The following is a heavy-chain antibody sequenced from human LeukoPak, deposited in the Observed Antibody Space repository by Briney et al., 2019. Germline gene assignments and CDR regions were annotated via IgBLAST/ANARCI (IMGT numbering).Heavy chain of an antibody. CDR1: GFTVSSNY. D-gene: IGHD5-12*01. CDR2: IYSGGST. CDR3: ARDAGSVARDYYFDY. J-gene: IGHJ4*02. V-gene: IGHV3-53*04. Sequence: GGSLRLSCAASGFTVSSNYMSWVRQAPGKGLEWVSVIYSGGSTYYADSVKGRFTISRHNSKNTLYLQMNSLRAEDTAVYYCARDAGSVARDYYFDYWGQGTLVTVSS.